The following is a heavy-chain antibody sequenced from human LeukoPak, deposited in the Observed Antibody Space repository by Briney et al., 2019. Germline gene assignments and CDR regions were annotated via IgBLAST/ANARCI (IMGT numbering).Heavy chain of an antibody. J-gene: IGHJ5*02. V-gene: IGHV4-31*03. CDR3: ARVAGTTLSSWFDP. CDR1: GGSISSGGYY. Sequence: SETLSLTCTVSGGSISSGGYYWNWIRQHPGKGLEWIGYIYYSGSTYYNPSLKSRVTISADTSKNQFSLKLSSVTAADTAVYYCARVAGTTLSSWFDPWGQGTLVTVSS. D-gene: IGHD1-14*01. CDR2: IYYSGST.